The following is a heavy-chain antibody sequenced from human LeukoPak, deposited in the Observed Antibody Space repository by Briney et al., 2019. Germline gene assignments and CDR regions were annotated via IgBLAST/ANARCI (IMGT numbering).Heavy chain of an antibody. CDR3: AKGSLGSWYYFDY. Sequence: PGGSLRLSCAASGFTFGTSAMSWVRQAPGKGPEWVSTFGRSGSDTCYSDSVKGRFTIFRDNSKNTLYLQMNSLRDEDTAVYYCAKGSLGSWYYFDYWGQGTLVPVSS. V-gene: IGHV3-23*01. J-gene: IGHJ4*02. CDR1: GFTFGTSA. CDR2: FGRSGSDT. D-gene: IGHD6-13*01.